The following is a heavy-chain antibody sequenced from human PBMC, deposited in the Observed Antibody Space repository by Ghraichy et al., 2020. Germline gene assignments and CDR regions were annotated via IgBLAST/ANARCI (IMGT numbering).Heavy chain of an antibody. V-gene: IGHV1-18*01. J-gene: IGHJ4*02. CDR1: GYTFTSYG. Sequence: ASVKVSCKASGYTFTSYGISWVRQAPGQGLEWMGWISAYNGNTNYAQKLQGRVTMTTDTSTSTAYMELRSLRSDDTAGYYCAREGRLLWFGEIDYWGQGTLVTVSS. CDR2: ISAYNGNT. CDR3: AREGRLLWFGEIDY. D-gene: IGHD3-10*01.